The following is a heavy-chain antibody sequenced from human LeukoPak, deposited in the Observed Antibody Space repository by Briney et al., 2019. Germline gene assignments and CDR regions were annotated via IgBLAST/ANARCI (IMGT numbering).Heavy chain of an antibody. CDR1: GFIFSSYS. V-gene: IGHV3-48*01. J-gene: IGHJ3*02. D-gene: IGHD3-10*01. CDR3: ARAEYYYGDDAFDI. CDR2: ISSGSGTI. Sequence: GGSLRLSCAASGFIFSSYSMNWGRQAPGRGLEWLSYISSGSGTIYYADSVKGRFTISRDNAKNSLYLQMNSLRAEDTAVYYCARAEYYYGDDAFDIWGQGTMVTVSS.